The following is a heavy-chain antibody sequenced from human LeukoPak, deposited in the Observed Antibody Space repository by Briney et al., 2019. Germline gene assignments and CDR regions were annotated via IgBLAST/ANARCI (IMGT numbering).Heavy chain of an antibody. V-gene: IGHV3-30*02. CDR3: ARLREIPVFGVVTKSTSYFDY. D-gene: IGHD3-3*01. CDR1: GFTFSSYG. Sequence: GGSLRLSCAASGFTFSSYGMHWVRQAPGKGLEWVAFIRYDGSNKYYADSVKGRFIISRDNAKNSLYLQMNSLRAEDTAVYYCARLREIPVFGVVTKSTSYFDYWGQGTLVTVSS. CDR2: IRYDGSNK. J-gene: IGHJ4*02.